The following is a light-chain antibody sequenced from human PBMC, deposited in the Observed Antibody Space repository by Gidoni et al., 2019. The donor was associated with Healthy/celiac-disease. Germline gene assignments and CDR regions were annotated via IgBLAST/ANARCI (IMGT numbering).Light chain of an antibody. CDR3: MQRIEVPSIP. V-gene: IGKV2-40*01. CDR1: QSLLARDDGNTY. Sequence: DIVMTQTPLSLPVPPGEPASISCRCRQSLLARDDGNTYLDWYLQKPGQSPPLLIYTLSYRASGVPDRVRGRGSGTDFKLKIRRVEAEDVGVYYCMQRIEVPSIPFGQGTRLEIK. J-gene: IGKJ5*01. CDR2: TLS.